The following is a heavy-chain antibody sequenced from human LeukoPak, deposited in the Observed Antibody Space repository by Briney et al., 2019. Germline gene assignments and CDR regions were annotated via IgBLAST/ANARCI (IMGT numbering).Heavy chain of an antibody. J-gene: IGHJ6*03. Sequence: PGGSLRLSCVASGFIFSSYSMNWVRQAPGKGLEWVAFIDSTSTYIHYADSVKGRFTISRDNAKNLLYLQMNSLRAEDTAVYYCAREGDYRPRYYYYMDVWGKGTTVTVSS. CDR1: GFIFSSYS. CDR2: IDSTSTYI. CDR3: AREGDYRPRYYYYMDV. V-gene: IGHV3-21*01. D-gene: IGHD4-17*01.